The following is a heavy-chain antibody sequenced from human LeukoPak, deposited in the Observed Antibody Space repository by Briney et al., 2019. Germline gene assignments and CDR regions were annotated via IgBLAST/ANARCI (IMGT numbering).Heavy chain of an antibody. Sequence: PSETLSLTCAVSGGSFSGHYWSWIRQPPGKGLEWIGEIYHSGSTNYNPSLKSRVTISVDKSKNQFSLKLSSVTAADTAVYYCARDCDTSSSSWYRYYFDYWGQGTLVTVSS. J-gene: IGHJ4*02. CDR2: IYHSGST. V-gene: IGHV4-34*01. CDR3: ARDCDTSSSSWYRYYFDY. CDR1: GGSFSGHY. D-gene: IGHD6-13*01.